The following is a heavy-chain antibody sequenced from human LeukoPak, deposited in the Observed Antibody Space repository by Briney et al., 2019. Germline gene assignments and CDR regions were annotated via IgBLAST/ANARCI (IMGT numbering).Heavy chain of an antibody. J-gene: IGHJ4*02. D-gene: IGHD3-10*01. Sequence: SETLSLTCTVSGGSISSYYWSWIRQPPGKGLEWIGYIYYSGSTNYNPSLKSRVTISVDTSKNQFSLKLSSVTAADTAVYYCARLWFGEPSLDCWGQGTLVTVSS. CDR1: GGSISSYY. V-gene: IGHV4-59*01. CDR2: IYYSGST. CDR3: ARLWFGEPSLDC.